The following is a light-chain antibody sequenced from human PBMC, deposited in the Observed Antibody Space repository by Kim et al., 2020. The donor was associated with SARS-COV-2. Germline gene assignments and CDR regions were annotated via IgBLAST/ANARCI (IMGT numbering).Light chain of an antibody. J-gene: IGKJ5*01. CDR2: DAS. Sequence: EIVLTQSPVTLSLSPGERATLSCGASQSIAFHLAWYQQRPGQAPRLLIFDASNRATGIPARFSGRGSGTDFTLTISSLEPEDFGVYYCQQLSNWPITFGQGTRLEIK. CDR1: QSIAFH. V-gene: IGKV3-11*01. CDR3: QQLSNWPIT.